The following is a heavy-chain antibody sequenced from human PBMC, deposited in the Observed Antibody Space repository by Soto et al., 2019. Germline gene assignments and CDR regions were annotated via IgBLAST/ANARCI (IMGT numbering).Heavy chain of an antibody. CDR2: IYWDDDK. CDR3: APRPSSSWYFQH. D-gene: IGHD6-13*01. Sequence: QITLKESGPTLVKPTQTLTLTCTFSGFSLSTSGVGVGWIRQPPGKALEWLALIYWDDDKRYSPSLKSRLTITKDTSKKQVVLTMTNMDPVDTAPYYCAPRPSSSWYFQHWGQGILVTVSS. CDR1: GFSLSTSGVG. V-gene: IGHV2-5*02. J-gene: IGHJ1*01.